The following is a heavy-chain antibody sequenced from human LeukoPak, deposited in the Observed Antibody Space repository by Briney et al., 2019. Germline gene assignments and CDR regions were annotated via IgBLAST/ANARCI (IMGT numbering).Heavy chain of an antibody. J-gene: IGHJ4*02. Sequence: QAGGSLRLSCAASGFTFSSYSMNWVRQAPGKGLEWVSYISSSSSTIYYADSVKGRFTISRDNAKNSLYLHVNSLRDEDTTVYYCSIDTGMDSGSYYFSLDYWGQGTLVTVSS. D-gene: IGHD3-10*01. V-gene: IGHV3-48*02. CDR2: ISSSSSTI. CDR3: SIDTGMDSGSYYFSLDY. CDR1: GFTFSSYS.